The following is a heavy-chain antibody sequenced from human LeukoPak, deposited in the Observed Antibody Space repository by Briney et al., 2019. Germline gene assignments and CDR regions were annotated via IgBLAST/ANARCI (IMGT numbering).Heavy chain of an antibody. CDR1: GYSFSTYW. Sequence: GESLKISCKGSGYSFSTYWIGWVRQMPGKGLEWMGFIYPGDSDTRYSPSFQGQVTISADKYISSAYLQWSSLKASDTAMYYCAKFVELATLTGDSYTYSYHMDVWGKGTAVTVSS. D-gene: IGHD5-24*01. J-gene: IGHJ6*03. CDR3: AKFVELATLTGDSYTYSYHMDV. V-gene: IGHV5-51*01. CDR2: IYPGDSDT.